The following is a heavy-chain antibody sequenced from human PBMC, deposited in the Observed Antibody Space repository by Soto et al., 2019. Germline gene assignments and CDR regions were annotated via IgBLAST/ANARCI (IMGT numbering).Heavy chain of an antibody. CDR3: ARGWGDGVYRPLDY. CDR1: GFTFSSHA. J-gene: IGHJ4*02. Sequence: QVQLVESGGGVVQAGRSLRLSCAASGFTFSSHAMHWVRQAPGKGLEWVALISYDGTNKYYADSVKGRFTISRDDFKNTLFLQMSSLRPEDTAMYYCARGWGDGVYRPLDYWGQGIMVTVSS. D-gene: IGHD6-13*01. CDR2: ISYDGTNK. V-gene: IGHV3-30-3*01.